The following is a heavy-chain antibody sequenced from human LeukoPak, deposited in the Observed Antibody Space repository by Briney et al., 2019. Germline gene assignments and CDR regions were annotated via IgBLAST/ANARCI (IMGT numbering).Heavy chain of an antibody. V-gene: IGHV1-2*02. CDR2: INPNNGGT. D-gene: IGHD1-26*01. J-gene: IGHJ6*02. CDR3: AREWELNTQTDGMDV. Sequence: ASVKVSCKASGYTFIDYQMQWLRQAPGQGLEWMGWINPNNGGTNYAQKFQGRVTMTRDTSIRTAYMEVSSLRSDDTAVYYCAREWELNTQTDGMDVWGQGTSVTVSS. CDR1: GYTFIDYQ.